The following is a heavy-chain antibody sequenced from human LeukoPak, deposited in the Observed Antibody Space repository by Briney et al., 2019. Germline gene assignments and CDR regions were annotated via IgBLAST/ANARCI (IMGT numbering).Heavy chain of an antibody. Sequence: ETLSLTCAVSGGSINSGGYSWSWVRQAPGKGLEWVSAISGSGGSTYYADSVKGRFTISRDNSKNTLYLQMNSLRAEDTAVYYCAKSGRRYDYWGQGTLVTVSS. D-gene: IGHD4-17*01. V-gene: IGHV3-23*01. CDR3: AKSGRRYDY. J-gene: IGHJ4*02. CDR2: ISGSGGST. CDR1: GGSINSGGYS.